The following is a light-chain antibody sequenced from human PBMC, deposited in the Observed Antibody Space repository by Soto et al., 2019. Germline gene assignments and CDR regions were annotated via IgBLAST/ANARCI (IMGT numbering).Light chain of an antibody. J-gene: IGKJ3*01. CDR2: YIS. CDR3: QRSTVN. V-gene: IGKV1-5*01. Sequence: QMTQFPSTLSASVGDRVTIACRSSQSISNWLAWYQQKPVQAPTLLIYYISTLQRGVPSTFRGSGSETEFTLTMTSLEPDAYDKYYYQRSTVNFGPGTTVDIK. CDR1: QSISNW.